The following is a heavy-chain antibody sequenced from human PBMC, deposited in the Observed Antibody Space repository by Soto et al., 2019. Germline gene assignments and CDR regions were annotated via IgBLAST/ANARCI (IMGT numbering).Heavy chain of an antibody. Sequence: ASVKVSCKASGYTFISYGISWVRQAPGQGLEWMGWISAYNGNTNYAQKLQGRVTMTTDTSTSTAYMELRSLRSDDTAVYYCARPRTPYCTNGVCYSGNGYYYGMDVWGQGTTVTVSS. CDR3: ARPRTPYCTNGVCYSGNGYYYGMDV. V-gene: IGHV1-18*01. CDR1: GYTFISYG. CDR2: ISAYNGNT. D-gene: IGHD2-8*01. J-gene: IGHJ6*02.